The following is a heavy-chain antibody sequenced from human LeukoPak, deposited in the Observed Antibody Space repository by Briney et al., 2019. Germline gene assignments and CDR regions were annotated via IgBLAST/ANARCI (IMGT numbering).Heavy chain of an antibody. V-gene: IGHV4-34*01. CDR3: ARIRGYSYGYGYFDL. D-gene: IGHD5-18*01. CDR1: GGSFSGYY. J-gene: IGHJ2*01. Sequence: SETLSLTCAVYGGSFSGYYWSWIRQPPGKGLEWIGEINHSGSTNYNPSLKSRVAISVDTSKNQFSLKLSSVTAADTAVYYCARIRGYSYGYGYFDLWGRGTLVTVSS. CDR2: INHSGST.